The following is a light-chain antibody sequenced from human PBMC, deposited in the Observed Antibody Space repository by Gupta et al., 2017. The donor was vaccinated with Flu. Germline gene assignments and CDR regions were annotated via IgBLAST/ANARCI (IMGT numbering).Light chain of an antibody. CDR2: RVS. Sequence: DVVMTQSPLSLPVTLGQPASISCRSSQSLVHRNGNTYLTWFQQRPGQSPRRLIYRVSKRDSGVPDRFSGSGSGTDFTLKISRVEAEDVGVYYCMQGTHWPTFGQGPRWKSN. V-gene: IGKV2-30*02. J-gene: IGKJ1*01. CDR1: QSLVHRNGNTY. CDR3: MQGTHWPT.